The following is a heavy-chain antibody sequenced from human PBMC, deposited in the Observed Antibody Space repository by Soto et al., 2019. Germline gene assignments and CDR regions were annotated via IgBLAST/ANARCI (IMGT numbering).Heavy chain of an antibody. CDR1: GYTFTSYD. CDR3: ARGRNLYCSGGSCYFDY. CDR2: MNPNSGNT. D-gene: IGHD2-15*01. Sequence: ASVKVSCKASGYTFTSYDINWVREATGQGFEWMGWMNPNSGNTGYAQKFQGRVTMTRHTSISTAYMELSSLRSEDTAVHYCARGRNLYCSGGSCYFDYWGQGTLVTVSS. J-gene: IGHJ4*02. V-gene: IGHV1-8*01.